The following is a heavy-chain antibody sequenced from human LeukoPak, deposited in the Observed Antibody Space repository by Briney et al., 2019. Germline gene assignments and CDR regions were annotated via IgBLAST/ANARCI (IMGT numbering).Heavy chain of an antibody. CDR1: GGSISSYY. J-gene: IGHJ4*02. V-gene: IGHV4-59*01. Sequence: SETLSLTCTVSGGSISSYYWSWIRQPPGKGLEWIGYIYYSGSTNYNPSLQSRVTILVDTSKNQVSLKLSSVTAADTAVYYCARTAVVAPYFHYWGQGTLVTVSS. CDR3: ARTAVVAPYFHY. D-gene: IGHD4-23*01. CDR2: IYYSGST.